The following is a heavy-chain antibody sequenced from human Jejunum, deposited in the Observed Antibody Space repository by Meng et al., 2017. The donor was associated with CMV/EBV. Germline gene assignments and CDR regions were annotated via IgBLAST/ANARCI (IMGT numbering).Heavy chain of an antibody. D-gene: IGHD2-2*01. CDR3: VRQRTAAFTF. V-gene: IGHV5-51*01. Sequence: KTSCQGCGYDFTGYWVGWVRPTPGKGLEWMGIISPGGSDTRYSPSFQGQVNISADKSISTTYLQWSSLKASDTGMYYCVRQRTAAFTFWGQGTLVTVSS. CDR2: ISPGGSDT. CDR1: GYDFTGYW. J-gene: IGHJ4*02.